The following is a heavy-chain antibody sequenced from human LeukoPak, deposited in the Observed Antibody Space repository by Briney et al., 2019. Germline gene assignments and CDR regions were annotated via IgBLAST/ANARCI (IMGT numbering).Heavy chain of an antibody. Sequence: GGSLRLSCAASGFTFSNAWMSWVRQAPGKGLEWVGRIKSKSDGGTTDYAAPVKGRFTISRDDSKNTLYLQMNSLKTEDTDVYYSTTVSATMIVVVPQYYYYYMDVWGKGTTVTISS. J-gene: IGHJ6*03. V-gene: IGHV3-15*01. CDR2: IKSKSDGGTT. CDR3: TTVSATMIVVVPQYYYYYMDV. CDR1: GFTFSNAW. D-gene: IGHD3-22*01.